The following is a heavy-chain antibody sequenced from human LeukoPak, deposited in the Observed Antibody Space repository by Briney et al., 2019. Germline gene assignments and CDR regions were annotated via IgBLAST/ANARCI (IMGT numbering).Heavy chain of an antibody. Sequence: SETLSLTCAVYGGSFSGYYWSWIRQPPRKGMEWIGKISHSGSTNYNPSLKSRVTISVDTSKNQFSLKLSSVTAADTAVYYCARGGRGGPFDYWGQGTLVTVSS. V-gene: IGHV4-34*01. CDR2: ISHSGST. J-gene: IGHJ4*02. CDR1: GGSFSGYY. CDR3: ARGGRGGPFDY.